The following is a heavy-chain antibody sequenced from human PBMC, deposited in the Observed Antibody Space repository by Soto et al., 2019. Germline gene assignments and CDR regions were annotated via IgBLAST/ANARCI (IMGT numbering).Heavy chain of an antibody. D-gene: IGHD2-21*02. CDR2: INSDGSTT. V-gene: IGHV3-74*01. Sequence: GGSLGLSCAASGFTFTTYWMHWVRQAPGKGLVWVSRINSDGSTTNYADSVKGRFTISRDNAKNMLYLQMNSLRADDTAIYYCARDLTGDNTYWGQGTLVTVSS. CDR1: GFTFTTYW. J-gene: IGHJ4*02. CDR3: ARDLTGDNTY.